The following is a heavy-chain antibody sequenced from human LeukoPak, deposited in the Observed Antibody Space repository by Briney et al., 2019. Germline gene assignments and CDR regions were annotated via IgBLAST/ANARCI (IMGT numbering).Heavy chain of an antibody. CDR1: GFVFSKYV. J-gene: IGHJ4*02. CDR3: ARVYCESSGNPPELYDN. V-gene: IGHV3-23*01. Sequence: PGGSLRLSCAASGFVFSKYVMSWVRQAPGKGLEWVAAITRSGGTKYYEDSVKGRFTISRDNSRNTLYLQMNSLRAEDTAVYYCARVYCESSGNPPELYDNWGQGTLVTVSS. CDR2: ITRSGGTK. D-gene: IGHD3-22*01.